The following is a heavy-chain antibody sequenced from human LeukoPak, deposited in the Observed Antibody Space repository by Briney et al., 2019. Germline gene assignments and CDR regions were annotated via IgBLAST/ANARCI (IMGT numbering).Heavy chain of an antibody. CDR3: ATSPAKATISSYLWS. V-gene: IGHV3-23*01. J-gene: IGHJ4*02. Sequence: GGSLRLSCAASGFTFSSYAVSMSWVRQAPGKGLEWVSSISGSGGRTYYADSVKGRFTISRENSENTGYLQMKSLRAEDTAVYYCATSPAKATISSYLWSWGERTLVTVSS. D-gene: IGHD2-8*01. CDR2: ISGSGGRT. CDR1: GFTFSSYA.